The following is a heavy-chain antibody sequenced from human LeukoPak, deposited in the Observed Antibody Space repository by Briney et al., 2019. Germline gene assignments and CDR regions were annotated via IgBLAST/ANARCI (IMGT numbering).Heavy chain of an antibody. CDR1: GGSISSSSHY. V-gene: IGHV4-39*01. Sequence: SETLSLTCTVSGGSISSSSHYWGWIRQPPGKGLEWIGTIYYTGSTYYNPSLRSRVTISTDTSKNQFSLKLSSVTAADTAFYYCARQKYYYGSGFDYWGQGTLVTVSS. CDR2: IYYTGST. CDR3: ARQKYYYGSGFDY. J-gene: IGHJ4*02. D-gene: IGHD3-10*01.